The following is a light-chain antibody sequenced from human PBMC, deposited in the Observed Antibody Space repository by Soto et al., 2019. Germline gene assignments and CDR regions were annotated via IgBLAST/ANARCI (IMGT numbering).Light chain of an antibody. Sequence: QSALTQPASVSGSPGQSITISCTGTSSDVGSYNLVSWYQQHPGKAPKLMIYEGSKRPSGVSNRFSGSKSGNTASLTISGRQAEYEADYYCCSYAGSSTFVVFGGGTKLTVL. CDR2: EGS. J-gene: IGLJ2*01. CDR1: SSDVGSYNL. CDR3: CSYAGSSTFVV. V-gene: IGLV2-23*03.